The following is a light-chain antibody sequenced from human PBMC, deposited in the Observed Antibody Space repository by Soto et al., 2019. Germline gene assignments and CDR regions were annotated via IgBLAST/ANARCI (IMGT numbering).Light chain of an antibody. CDR2: KVS. V-gene: IGKV2-30*01. J-gene: IGKJ1*01. CDR1: QSLLYSDGDTY. CDR3: MQGTHWPPT. Sequence: DVVMTQSPLSLPVTLGQPASISCRSSQSLLYSDGDTYLNWFQQRPGQPPRRLIYKVSNRDSGVPDRFTGSGSGTDFTLKISRVEAEDVAVYYCMQGTHWPPTFDQGTKVEIK.